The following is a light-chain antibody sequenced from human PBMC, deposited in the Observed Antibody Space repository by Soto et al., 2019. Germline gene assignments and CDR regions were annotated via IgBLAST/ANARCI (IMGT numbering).Light chain of an antibody. CDR2: GAS. V-gene: IGKV1-5*01. J-gene: IGKJ2*01. Sequence: DIQMTQSPSPLSASVGDRVTITCRASQSISSWLAWYQQKPGKAPKLLIHGASSLESGVPSRFSGSGSGTEFTLTISSLQPDDFATYYCQQYKSAMYTFGQGTKLEIK. CDR1: QSISSW. CDR3: QQYKSAMYT.